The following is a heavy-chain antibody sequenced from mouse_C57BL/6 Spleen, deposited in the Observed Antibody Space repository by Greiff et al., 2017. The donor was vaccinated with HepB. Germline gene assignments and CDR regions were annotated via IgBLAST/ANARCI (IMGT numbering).Heavy chain of an antibody. CDR2: IDPSDSYT. D-gene: IGHD2-2*01. CDR3: GRWIYYGYDEDAMDY. Sequence: QVQLQQPGAELVKPGASVKLSCKASGYTFTSYWMQWVKQRPGQGLEWIGKIDPSDSYTNYNQKFKGKATLTVDTSSSTAYMQLSSLTSEDSAVYYCGRWIYYGYDEDAMDYWGQGTSVTVSS. J-gene: IGHJ4*01. CDR1: GYTFTSYW. V-gene: IGHV1-50*01.